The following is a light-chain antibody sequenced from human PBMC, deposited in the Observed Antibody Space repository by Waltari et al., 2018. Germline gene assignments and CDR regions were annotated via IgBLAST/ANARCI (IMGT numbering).Light chain of an antibody. CDR1: QGIRTW. V-gene: IGKV1-12*01. CDR2: AAS. CDR3: QQANSFPYT. Sequence: DIQMTQSPSSVSASVGDRVTVSCRASQGIRTWLAWYQQKPGKAPNLLIYAASSVKSGVPARFSGSGSGTEFTLTISSLQPEDFATYYCQQANSFPYTFGQGTKLEIK. J-gene: IGKJ2*01.